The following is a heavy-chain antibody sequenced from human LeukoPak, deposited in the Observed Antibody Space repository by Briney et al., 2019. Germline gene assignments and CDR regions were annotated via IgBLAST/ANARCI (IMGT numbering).Heavy chain of an antibody. CDR3: AKSATTKIVVITKGYFDN. CDR1: GFTFSSYG. V-gene: IGHV3-30*02. D-gene: IGHD3-22*01. CDR2: IRYDGSNK. J-gene: IGHJ4*02. Sequence: GGSLRLSCAASGFTFSSYGMHWVRQAPGKGLEWVAFIRYDGSNKYYADSVKGRFTISRDNSKNTLYLQMNSLRAEDTAVYYCAKSATTKIVVITKGYFDNWGQGTLVTVSS.